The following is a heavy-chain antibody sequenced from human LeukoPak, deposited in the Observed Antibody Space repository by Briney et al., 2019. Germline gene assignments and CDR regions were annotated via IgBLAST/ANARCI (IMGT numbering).Heavy chain of an antibody. V-gene: IGHV4-39*07. CDR1: GGSISSSSYY. J-gene: IGHJ6*03. D-gene: IGHD3-22*01. CDR2: IYYSGST. Sequence: SETLSLTCTVSGGSISSSSYYWGWIRQPPGKGLEWIGSIYYSGSTYSNPSLKSRVTISVDTSKNQFSLKLSSVTAADTAVYYCARSTYYYGTSGSRYYMDVWGKGTTVTVSS. CDR3: ARSTYYYGTSGSRYYMDV.